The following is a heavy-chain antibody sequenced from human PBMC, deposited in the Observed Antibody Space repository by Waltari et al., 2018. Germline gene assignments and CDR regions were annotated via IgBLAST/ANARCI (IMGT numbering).Heavy chain of an antibody. CDR1: GGTFSSYA. CDR2: IIPIFGTA. V-gene: IGHV1-69*01. J-gene: IGHJ4*02. D-gene: IGHD2-15*01. Sequence: QVQLVQSGAAVKKPGSSVKVSCKASGGTFSSYAISWVRQAPGQGLWWMGGIIPIFGTANYAQKFQGRVTITADESTSTAYMELSSLRSEDTAVYYCASCSGGSCYSGYYFDYWGQGTLVTVSS. CDR3: ASCSGGSCYSGYYFDY.